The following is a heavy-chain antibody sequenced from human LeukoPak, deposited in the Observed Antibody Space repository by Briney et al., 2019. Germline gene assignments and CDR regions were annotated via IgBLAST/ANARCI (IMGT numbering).Heavy chain of an antibody. D-gene: IGHD2-15*01. CDR1: GFTFSNYG. J-gene: IGHJ6*02. V-gene: IGHV3-23*01. CDR2: ISGGGSAT. CDR3: AGGVGVYYYGMDV. Sequence: GGSLRLSCAASGFTFSNYGLSWVRQAPGKGLEWVSAISGGGSATYYAGSVKGRFTISRDNSKNTLFLQMNTLRVDDTAVYYCAGGVGVYYYGMDVWGQGTSVTVSS.